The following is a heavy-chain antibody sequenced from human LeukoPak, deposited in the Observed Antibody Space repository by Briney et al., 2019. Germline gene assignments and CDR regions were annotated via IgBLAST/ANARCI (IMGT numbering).Heavy chain of an antibody. D-gene: IGHD5-12*01. CDR3: ARGASGYGDY. CDR1: GGSINSYY. Sequence: SETLSLTCTVSGGSINSYYWNWIRQPPGKGLEWIGYIYYTGSTNYNPSLKSRVTISVDTSKNQFSLKLSSMTAADTAVYYCARGASGYGDYWGQGTLVTVSS. V-gene: IGHV4-59*12. J-gene: IGHJ4*02. CDR2: IYYTGST.